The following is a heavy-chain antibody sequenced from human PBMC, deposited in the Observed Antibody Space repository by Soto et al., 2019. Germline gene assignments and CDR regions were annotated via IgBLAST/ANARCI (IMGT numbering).Heavy chain of an antibody. J-gene: IGHJ5*02. Sequence: QVQLQESGPRLVKPSGTLSLTCAVYGGSLSSCNWWSWVRQPPGKGLEWIGEIYRYGSTSYNPSLKSRVTIAVDQAKNQISLKKTSLTGADTAVYFCSGGGRPGQIDWFDPWGQGILVTVSS. V-gene: IGHV4-4*02. CDR3: SGGGRPGQIDWFDP. D-gene: IGHD2-21*01. CDR2: IYRYGST. CDR1: GGSLSSCNW.